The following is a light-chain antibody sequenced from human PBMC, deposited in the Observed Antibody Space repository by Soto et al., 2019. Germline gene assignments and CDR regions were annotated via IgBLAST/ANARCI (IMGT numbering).Light chain of an antibody. CDR3: QQYGSSPRT. V-gene: IGKV3-15*01. CDR2: GAS. J-gene: IGKJ4*01. Sequence: EIGMTQSPATLSVSQGERATLSCRASQNVLSNLAWYQQKPGQAPRLLIYGASTRATGLPARFSGSGSGTQFTLTIRRLEPEDFAVYYCQQYGSSPRTFGGGTKVDIK. CDR1: QNVLSN.